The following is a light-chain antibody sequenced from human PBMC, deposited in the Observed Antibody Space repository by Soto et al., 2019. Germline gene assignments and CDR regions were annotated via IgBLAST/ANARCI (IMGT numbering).Light chain of an antibody. Sequence: DIQMTQSPSTLSASVGDRVSITCRASQSIRKYLNWYQHKPGKVPTLLIYAASSLQSGVPSRFSGSGSGTEFTLTITSLQPEGFATYYCQQSGDTPPWTFGQGTKV. CDR1: QSIRKY. J-gene: IGKJ1*01. CDR3: QQSGDTPPWT. V-gene: IGKV1-39*01. CDR2: AAS.